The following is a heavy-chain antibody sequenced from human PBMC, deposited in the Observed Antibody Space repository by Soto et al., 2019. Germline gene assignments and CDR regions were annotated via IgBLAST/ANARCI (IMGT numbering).Heavy chain of an antibody. Sequence: SETLSLTCTVSAGSVSSGSYYWSWIRQPPGKGLEWIGYIYYSGSTNYNPSLKSRVTISVDTSKNQFSLTLSSVTAADTAVSYCARVVSSWYYGMDVWGQGTTVTVSS. CDR3: ARVVSSWYYGMDV. J-gene: IGHJ6*02. V-gene: IGHV4-61*01. CDR2: IYYSGST. CDR1: AGSVSSGSYY. D-gene: IGHD2-2*01.